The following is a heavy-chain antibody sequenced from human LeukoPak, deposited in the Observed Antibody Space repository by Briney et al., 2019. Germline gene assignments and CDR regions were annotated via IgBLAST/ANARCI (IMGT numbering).Heavy chain of an antibody. D-gene: IGHD4-23*01. Sequence: SGPTLVKPTQTLTLTCTFSGFSLSTSGVGVGWIRQPPGKALEWPALIYWDDDKRYSPSLKSRLTITKDTSKNQVVLTMTNMDPVDTATYYCAHRLMNGGNLEFDYWGQGTLVTVSS. CDR3: AHRLMNGGNLEFDY. J-gene: IGHJ4*02. CDR1: GFSLSTSGVG. CDR2: IYWDDDK. V-gene: IGHV2-5*02.